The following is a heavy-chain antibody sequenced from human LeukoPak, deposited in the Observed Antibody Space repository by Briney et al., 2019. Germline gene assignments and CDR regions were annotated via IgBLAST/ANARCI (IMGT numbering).Heavy chain of an antibody. Sequence: ASVKVSCKASGYTFTGYYMHWVRQAPGQGLEWMGWINPNSGGTNYAQKFQGRVTMTRDTSISTAYMELSRLRSDDTAVYYCARGRVYSSSSLRDYWGQGTLVTVSS. CDR1: GYTFTGYY. J-gene: IGHJ4*02. CDR3: ARGRVYSSSSLRDY. D-gene: IGHD6-6*01. CDR2: INPNSGGT. V-gene: IGHV1-2*02.